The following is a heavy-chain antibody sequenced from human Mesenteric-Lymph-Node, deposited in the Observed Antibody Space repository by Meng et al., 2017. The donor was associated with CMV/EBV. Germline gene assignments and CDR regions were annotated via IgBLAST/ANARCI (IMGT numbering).Heavy chain of an antibody. CDR2: ISGSGGST. D-gene: IGHD2-2*01. CDR3: AKWSFVKEVVPAAPTFQH. J-gene: IGHJ1*01. CDR1: GFTFSNYA. V-gene: IGHV3-23*01. Sequence: GGSLRPSCAASGFTFSNYAMTWVRQAPGKGLEWVSTISGSGGSTYDGDSVKGRFTTSRDNSENTLFLQMNSLRAEDTAVYYCAKWSFVKEVVPAAPTFQHWGQGTLVTVSS.